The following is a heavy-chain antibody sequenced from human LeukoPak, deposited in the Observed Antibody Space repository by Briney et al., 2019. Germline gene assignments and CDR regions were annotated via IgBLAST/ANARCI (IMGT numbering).Heavy chain of an antibody. D-gene: IGHD3-22*01. J-gene: IGHJ4*02. V-gene: IGHV5-51*01. Sequence: KSEKSLKISCKGSGYKFTSYWIGCVRQMPGRGLEWRGIIYPGNSDTRYSTSFQGHVNISADKSISTAYLQWSSLKASDTAMYYCARQDYDSSGYYYHPPDYWGQGTLVIVSS. CDR1: GYKFTSYW. CDR2: IYPGNSDT. CDR3: ARQDYDSSGYYYHPPDY.